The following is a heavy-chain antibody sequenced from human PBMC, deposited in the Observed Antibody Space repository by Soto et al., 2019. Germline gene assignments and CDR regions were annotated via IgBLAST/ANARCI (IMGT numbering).Heavy chain of an antibody. J-gene: IGHJ4*02. CDR2: IYYSGST. CDR1: GGSISSYY. CDR3: ARVSLSGWLGWCGY. D-gene: IGHD6-19*01. V-gene: IGHV4-59*01. Sequence: SETLSLTCTVSGGSISSYYWSWIRQPPGKGLEWIGYIYYSGSTNYNPSLKSRVTISVDTSKNQFSLKLSSVTAADTAVYYCARVSLSGWLGWCGYWGQGTLVTVSS.